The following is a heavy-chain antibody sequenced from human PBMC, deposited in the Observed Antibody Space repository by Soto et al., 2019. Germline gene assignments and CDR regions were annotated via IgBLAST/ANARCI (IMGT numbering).Heavy chain of an antibody. J-gene: IGHJ4*02. CDR1: GFTFSSYG. V-gene: IGHV3-30*18. CDR3: AKELIAVAGNWEYYFDY. CDR2: ISYDGSYK. D-gene: IGHD6-19*01. Sequence: QVQLVESGGGVVQPGRSLRLSCAASGFTFSSYGMHWVRQAPGKGLEWVALISYDGSYKYYADSVKGRFTISRDNSKNTLYLQGNSLRAEDTALYYCAKELIAVAGNWEYYFDYWGQGTLVTVSS.